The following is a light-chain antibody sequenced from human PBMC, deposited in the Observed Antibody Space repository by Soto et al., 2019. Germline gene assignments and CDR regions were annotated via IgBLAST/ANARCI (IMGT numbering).Light chain of an antibody. CDR2: GAS. V-gene: IGKV1-5*01. Sequence: DIQMTQSPYTLSVSPGDRITITSRASEDIDTSLAWFQQRPGKAPKVLIAGASGLMNGVPSAFSGSGSGTEFALTISSVQPDDFATYFCQHYDTFSWTFGQGTKVDI. CDR3: QHYDTFSWT. J-gene: IGKJ1*01. CDR1: EDIDTS.